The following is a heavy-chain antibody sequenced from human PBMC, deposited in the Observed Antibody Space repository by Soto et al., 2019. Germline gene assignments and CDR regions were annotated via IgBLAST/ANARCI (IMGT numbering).Heavy chain of an antibody. V-gene: IGHV1-18*01. D-gene: IGHD5-12*01. CDR3: ARDFAGGYDSLYYYYGMDV. J-gene: IGHJ6*02. CDR2: ISAYNGNT. Sequence: ASVKVSCKASGYTFTSYGISWVRQAPGQGLEWMGWISAYNGNTNYAQKLQGRVTMTTDTSTSTAYMELRSLRSDDTAVYYCARDFAGGYDSLYYYYGMDVWGQGTTVTVSS. CDR1: GYTFTSYG.